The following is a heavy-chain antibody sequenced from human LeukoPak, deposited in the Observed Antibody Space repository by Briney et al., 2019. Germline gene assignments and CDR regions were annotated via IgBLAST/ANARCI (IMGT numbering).Heavy chain of an antibody. CDR1: GFTFSSYA. CDR2: ISYDGSNK. D-gene: IGHD4-17*01. Sequence: SGRSLRLSCAASGFTFSSYAMHWVRQAPGKGLEWVAVISYDGSNKYYADSVKGRFTISRDNSKNTLYLQMNSLRAEDTAVYYCARGYYGDSDAFDIWGQGTMVTVSS. CDR3: ARGYYGDSDAFDI. V-gene: IGHV3-30*04. J-gene: IGHJ3*02.